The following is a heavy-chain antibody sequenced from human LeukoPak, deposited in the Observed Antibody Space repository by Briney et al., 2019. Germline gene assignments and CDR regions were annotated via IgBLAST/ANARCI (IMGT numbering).Heavy chain of an antibody. V-gene: IGHV1-2*02. D-gene: IGHD3-22*01. Sequence: GASVKVSCKASGYTFTGYCMHWVRQAPGQGLEWMGWINPNSGGTNYAQKFQGRVTMTRDTSISTAYMELSRLRSDDTAVYYCATFYLLSSGYYNYWGQGTLVTVSS. CDR1: GYTFTGYC. CDR2: INPNSGGT. J-gene: IGHJ4*02. CDR3: ATFYLLSSGYYNY.